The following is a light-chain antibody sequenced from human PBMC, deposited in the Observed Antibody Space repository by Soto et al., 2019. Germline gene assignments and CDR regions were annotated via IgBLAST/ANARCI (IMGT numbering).Light chain of an antibody. CDR2: EVS. Sequence: QSALTQPPSASGSPGQSVTISCTGTNSDVGGYNYVSWYQQNPGKAPKLMIYEVSKRPSGVPDRFSGSKSGNTASLTVSGLQAEDEADYYCSSYTGSNNFEVFGTGTKVTAL. V-gene: IGLV2-8*01. CDR3: SSYTGSNNFEV. CDR1: NSDVGGYNY. J-gene: IGLJ1*01.